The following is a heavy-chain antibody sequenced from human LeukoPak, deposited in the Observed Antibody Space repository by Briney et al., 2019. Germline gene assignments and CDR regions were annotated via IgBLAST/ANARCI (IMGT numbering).Heavy chain of an antibody. J-gene: IGHJ4*02. V-gene: IGHV4-59*01. CDR3: ARGRYSSSWYAY. CDR1: GGSISSYY. CDR2: IYYSGST. D-gene: IGHD6-13*01. Sequence: SETLSLTCTVSGGSISSYYWSWIRRPPGKGLEWIGYIYYSGSTNYNPSLKSRVTISVDASKNQFSLKLSSVTAADTAVYYCARGRYSSSWYAYWGQGTLVTVSS.